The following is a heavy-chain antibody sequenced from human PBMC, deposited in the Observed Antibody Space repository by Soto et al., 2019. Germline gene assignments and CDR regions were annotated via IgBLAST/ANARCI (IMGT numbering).Heavy chain of an antibody. Sequence: PSETLSLTCAVYGGSFSCYYWSWIRQPPGKGLEWIGEINHSGSTNYNPSLKSRVTISVDTSKNQFSLKLSSVTAADTAVYYCARGMXLRFLEWLTISFYGMDVWGRGTTVTVSS. J-gene: IGHJ6*02. V-gene: IGHV4-34*01. D-gene: IGHD3-3*01. CDR3: ARGMXLRFLEWLTISFYGMDV. CDR1: GGSFSCYY. CDR2: INHSGST.